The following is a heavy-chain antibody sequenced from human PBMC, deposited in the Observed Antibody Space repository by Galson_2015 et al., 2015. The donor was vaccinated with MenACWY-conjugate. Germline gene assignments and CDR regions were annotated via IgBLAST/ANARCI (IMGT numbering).Heavy chain of an antibody. V-gene: IGHV5-51*01. CDR2: ISPGDSNT. CDR3: ARHPPGGRGMDV. J-gene: IGHJ6*02. D-gene: IGHD1-26*01. Sequence: QSGAEVKQPGESLKISCKGSGYYFTSYWIAWVRQIPGKGLEWMGLISPGDSNTRYSPSFQGQVTISADKSISTAYLPWSSLKASDTAMYYCARHPPGGRGMDVWGQGTTVTVSS. CDR1: GYYFTSYW.